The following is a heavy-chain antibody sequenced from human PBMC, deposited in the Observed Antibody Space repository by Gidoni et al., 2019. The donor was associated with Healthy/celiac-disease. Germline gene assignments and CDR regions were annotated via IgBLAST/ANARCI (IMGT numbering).Heavy chain of an antibody. J-gene: IGHJ2*01. CDR3: ARDLGTYLPHGVSWYFDL. Sequence: QVQLVQSGAEVKKPGSSVKVSCKASRGTFSSHAISWVRQAPPQGLEWMGRIIPILGTANYAQSFQGRVTITADTSTSTAYMEMRRLRSEDTAVYYCARDLGTYLPHGVSWYFDLWGRGTLVSVSS. CDR2: IIPILGTA. CDR1: RGTFSSHA. D-gene: IGHD1-26*01. V-gene: IGHV1-69*04.